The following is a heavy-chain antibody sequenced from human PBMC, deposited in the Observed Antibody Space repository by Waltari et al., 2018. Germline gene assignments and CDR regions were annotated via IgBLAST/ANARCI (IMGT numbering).Heavy chain of an antibody. V-gene: IGHV5-51*01. CDR3: ARLARNGTYSYFDY. J-gene: IGHJ4*02. D-gene: IGHD1-26*01. CDR2: IYPGDSKT. Sequence: QMPGEGLEWMGIIYPGDSKTRYSPSFQGQVSISADKSITTAYLQCSSLKASDSAMYYCARLARNGTYSYFDYWGQGTLVTVSS.